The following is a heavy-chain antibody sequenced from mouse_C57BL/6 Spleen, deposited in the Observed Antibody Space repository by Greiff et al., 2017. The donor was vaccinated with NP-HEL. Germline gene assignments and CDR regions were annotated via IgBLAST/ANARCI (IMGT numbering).Heavy chain of an antibody. CDR3: ARNYHDYGSSGYLDV. CDR2: IDPSDSET. CDR1: GYTFTSYW. D-gene: IGHD1-1*01. V-gene: IGHV1-52*01. Sequence: QVQLQQPGAELVRPGSSVKLSCKASGYTFTSYWMHWVKQRPIQGLEWIGNIDPSDSETHYNQKFKDKATLTVDKSSNTAYMQLSSLTAEDSAVYSSARNYHDYGSSGYLDVWGQGTTVTVSS. J-gene: IGHJ1*01.